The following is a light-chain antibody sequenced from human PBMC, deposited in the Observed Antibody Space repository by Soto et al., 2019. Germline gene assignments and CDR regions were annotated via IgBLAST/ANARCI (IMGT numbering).Light chain of an antibody. J-gene: IGLJ3*02. CDR1: SSNIGAGYD. CDR2: GNS. CDR3: QSYDSSLSGWV. V-gene: IGLV1-40*01. Sequence: QPVLTQPPSVSGAPGQRVTISCTGSSSNIGAGYDVHWYQQLPGTAPKLLIYGNSNRPSGVLDRFSGSKSGTSASLAITGLQAEDEADYYCQSYDSSLSGWVFGGGTKVTVL.